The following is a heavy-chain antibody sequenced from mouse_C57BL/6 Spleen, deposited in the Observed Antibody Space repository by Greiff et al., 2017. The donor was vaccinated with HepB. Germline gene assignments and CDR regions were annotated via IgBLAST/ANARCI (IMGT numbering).Heavy chain of an antibody. J-gene: IGHJ2*01. CDR2: INPNYGTT. CDR3: ARGGFTTVKYYFDY. Sequence: VQLQQSGPELVKPGASVKISCKASGYSFTDYNMNWVKQSNGKSLEWIGVINPNYGTTRSNQKFKGKATLTVYQSSSTAYMQLNSLTSEDSAVYDCARGGFTTVKYYFDYWGKGTTLTVAA. CDR1: GYSFTDYN. D-gene: IGHD1-1*01. V-gene: IGHV1-39*01.